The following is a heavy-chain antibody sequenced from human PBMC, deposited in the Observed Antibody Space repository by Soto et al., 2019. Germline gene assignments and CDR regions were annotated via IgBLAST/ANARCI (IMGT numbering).Heavy chain of an antibody. Sequence: KASETLSLTCTVAGACISSYYWSWIRQPPGKGLEWIGYIYYSGSTNYNPSLKSRVTISVDTSKNQFSLKLSSVTAADTAVYYCARDVGAPSGFDYWGQGTLVTFSS. CDR2: IYYSGST. CDR3: ARDVGAPSGFDY. CDR1: GACISSYY. J-gene: IGHJ4*02. D-gene: IGHD4-17*01. V-gene: IGHV4-59*01.